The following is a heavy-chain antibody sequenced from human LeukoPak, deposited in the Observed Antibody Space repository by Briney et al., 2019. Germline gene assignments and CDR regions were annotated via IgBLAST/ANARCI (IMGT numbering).Heavy chain of an antibody. Sequence: PSETLSLTCTVSGGSISSYYWSWIRQPAGKGLEWIGRIYTSGSTNYNPSLKSRVTMSVDTSKNQFSLKLSSVTAADTAVYYCAREPRRERQKYYFDYWGQGTLVTVSS. CDR2: IYTSGST. CDR1: GGSISSYY. D-gene: IGHD1-26*01. J-gene: IGHJ4*02. CDR3: AREPRRERQKYYFDY. V-gene: IGHV4-4*07.